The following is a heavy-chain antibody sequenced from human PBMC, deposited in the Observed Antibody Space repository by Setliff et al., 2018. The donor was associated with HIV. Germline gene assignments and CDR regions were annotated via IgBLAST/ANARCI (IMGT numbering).Heavy chain of an antibody. J-gene: IGHJ6*02. Sequence: SVKVSCKASGGTFRNYALSWVRQAPGQGLEWMGGIIPMPGTANYAQKFQGRVTITADESTSTAYMELSSLRSEDTAVYYCASGGFGELVDVWGQGTTVTVSS. CDR3: ASGGFGELVDV. CDR1: GGTFRNYA. V-gene: IGHV1-69*13. D-gene: IGHD3-10*01. CDR2: IIPMPGTA.